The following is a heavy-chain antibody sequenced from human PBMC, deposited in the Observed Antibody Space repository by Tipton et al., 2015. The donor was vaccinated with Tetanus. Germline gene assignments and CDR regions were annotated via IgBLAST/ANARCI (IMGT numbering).Heavy chain of an antibody. CDR3: AGVTAQRTELYFEH. CDR1: RGPISSYY. Sequence: GLVKPSETLSLTCTVSRGPISSYYWSWIRQPAGKGLEWIGHISNGNPDYSPSLKNRVAISMDRSENQISLKMTSVTAADTAVYYCAGVTAQRTELYFEHWGQGTQVTVSS. D-gene: IGHD2-8*02. CDR2: ISNGNP. V-gene: IGHV4-4*07. J-gene: IGHJ1*01.